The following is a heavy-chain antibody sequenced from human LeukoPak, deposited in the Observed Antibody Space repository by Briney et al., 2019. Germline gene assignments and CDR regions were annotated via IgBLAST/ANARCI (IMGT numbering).Heavy chain of an antibody. J-gene: IGHJ4*02. V-gene: IGHV3-23*01. CDR1: GFRFSDFT. Sequence: GGSLRLSCAASGFRFSDFTMTWVRQAPGKGPEWVSAIGGRGTSTYYADSLGGRFTISRDNSKDMLYLQMYSLRADDTALYYCVRSYCGRTSCPVDNWGQGTLVTVSS. CDR3: VRSYCGRTSCPVDN. CDR2: IGGRGTST. D-gene: IGHD2-2*01.